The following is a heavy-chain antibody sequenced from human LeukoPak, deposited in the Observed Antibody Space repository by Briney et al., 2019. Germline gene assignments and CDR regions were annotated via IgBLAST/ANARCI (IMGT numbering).Heavy chain of an antibody. Sequence: GGSLRLSCVASGIIFSSYGMHWVRQAPGKGLEWVAFIRYDGSNKYYADSVKGRFTISRDNSKNTLYLQMNSLRDEDTAVYYCAKVGSGWYGVDYWGQGTLVTVSS. V-gene: IGHV3-30*02. CDR3: AKVGSGWYGVDY. CDR1: GIIFSSYG. D-gene: IGHD6-19*01. J-gene: IGHJ4*02. CDR2: IRYDGSNK.